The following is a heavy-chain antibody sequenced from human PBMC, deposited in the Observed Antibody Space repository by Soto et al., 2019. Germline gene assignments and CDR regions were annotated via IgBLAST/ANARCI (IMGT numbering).Heavy chain of an antibody. CDR2: MNPNSGNT. D-gene: IGHD3-10*01. V-gene: IGHV1-8*01. CDR3: AREKGMRRADY. J-gene: IGHJ4*02. Sequence: QVQLVQSGAEVKKPGASVKVSCKASGYTFIRYDINWVRQATGQGLAWMGWMNPNSGNTVYAQKCQGRVTITRNTSISTAYMELSSLRSEDTAVYYCAREKGMRRADYWGQGTLVTVSS. CDR1: GYTFIRYD.